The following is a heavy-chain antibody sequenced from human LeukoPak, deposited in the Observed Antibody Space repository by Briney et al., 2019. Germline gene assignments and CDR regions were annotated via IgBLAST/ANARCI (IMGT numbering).Heavy chain of an antibody. CDR3: ARGRYYDSSGRNYFDY. Sequence: SETLSLTCTVSGGSISSYYWSWIRQPAGKGLEWIGRIYTSGSTNYNPSPKSRVTMSAATSKNQFSLKLSSVTAADTAVYYCARGRYYDSSGRNYFDYWGQGTLVTVSS. J-gene: IGHJ4*02. D-gene: IGHD3-22*01. CDR2: IYTSGST. V-gene: IGHV4-4*07. CDR1: GGSISSYY.